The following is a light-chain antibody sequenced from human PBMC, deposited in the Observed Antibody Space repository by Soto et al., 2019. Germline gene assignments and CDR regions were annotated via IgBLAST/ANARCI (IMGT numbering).Light chain of an antibody. V-gene: IGKV2-24*01. J-gene: IGKJ1*01. CDR3: MQTAQFPRT. CDR2: QVS. Sequence: DIVMTQTPLSSPVTLGQPASISCRSSQSLVDSAGNTHLSWLQQRPGQPPSLLIYQVSNRFFGVXDXXSGSGAGTDFTLQISRVEAEDVGLYYCMQTAQFPRTFGQGTKVEIK. CDR1: QSLVDSAGNTH.